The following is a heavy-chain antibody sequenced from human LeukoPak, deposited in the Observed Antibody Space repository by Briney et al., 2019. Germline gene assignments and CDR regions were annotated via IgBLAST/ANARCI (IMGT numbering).Heavy chain of an antibody. CDR3: AKDGYYYGSGSYYFDY. J-gene: IGHJ4*02. D-gene: IGHD3-10*01. CDR1: GFTFSNAW. CDR2: VYSGGTT. Sequence: GGSLRLSCAASGFTFSNAWMSWVRQAPGKGLEWVSVVYSGGTTYYADSVKGRFTISRDNSKNTLYLQMNSLRAEDTAVYYCAKDGYYYGSGSYYFDYWGQGTLVTVSS. V-gene: IGHV3-66*01.